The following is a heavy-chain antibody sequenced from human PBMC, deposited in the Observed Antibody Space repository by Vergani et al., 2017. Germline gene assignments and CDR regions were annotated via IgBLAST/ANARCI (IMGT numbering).Heavy chain of an antibody. D-gene: IGHD3-22*01. J-gene: IGHJ4*02. Sequence: EVHLLESGGGLVQSGGSLRLSCAASGFTFSNSAVSRVRQAPGGGLAWVSSISGPGLSTYYADSVKGRFSISRDNSKNTLSLQMNSLTAEDTAIYYCAGPQGTSAYYYGGFDYWGQGILVTVSS. CDR1: GFTFSNSA. CDR3: AGPQGTSAYYYGGFDY. CDR2: ISGPGLST. V-gene: IGHV3-23*01.